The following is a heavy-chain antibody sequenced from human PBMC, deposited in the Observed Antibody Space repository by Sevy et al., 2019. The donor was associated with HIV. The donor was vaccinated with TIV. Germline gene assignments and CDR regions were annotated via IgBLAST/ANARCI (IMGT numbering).Heavy chain of an antibody. CDR2: IYYSGST. J-gene: IGHJ6*02. V-gene: IGHV4-30-4*01. CDR3: ARDGMTLGRNDYGMGV. D-gene: IGHD1-1*01. Sequence: SETLSLTCTVSGGSISSGDYYWSWIRQPPGKGLEWIGYIYYSGSTYYNPSLKSRVTTSVDTSKNQFSLKLSSVTAADTAVYYCARDGMTLGRNDYGMGVWGQGTTVAGSS. CDR1: GGSISSGDYY.